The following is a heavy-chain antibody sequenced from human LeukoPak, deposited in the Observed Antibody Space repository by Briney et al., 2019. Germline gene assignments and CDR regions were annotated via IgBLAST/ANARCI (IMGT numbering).Heavy chain of an antibody. V-gene: IGHV3-66*02. D-gene: IGHD5-18*01. CDR2: IYSGGST. J-gene: IGHJ4*02. CDR3: ASRGGYSYGYYY. CDR1: GFTVSSNY. Sequence: GGSLRLSCAASGFTVSSNYMSWVRQAPGKGLEWVSVIYSGGSTCYADSVKGRFTISRDNSKNTLYLQMNSLRAEDTAVYYCASRGGYSYGYYYWGQGTLVTVSS.